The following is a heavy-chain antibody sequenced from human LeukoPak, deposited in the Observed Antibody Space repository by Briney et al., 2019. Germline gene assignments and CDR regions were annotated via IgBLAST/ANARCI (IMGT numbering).Heavy chain of an antibody. Sequence: PSETLSLTCTVSGGSISSSSYYWGWIRQPPGKGLEWIGSIYYSGSTYYNPSLKSRVTISVDTSKNQFSLELSSVTAADTAVYYCARHSMDYYGSGSYYSSFDYWGQGTLVTVSS. V-gene: IGHV4-39*01. CDR2: IYYSGST. D-gene: IGHD3-10*01. CDR3: ARHSMDYYGSGSYYSSFDY. J-gene: IGHJ4*02. CDR1: GGSISSSSYY.